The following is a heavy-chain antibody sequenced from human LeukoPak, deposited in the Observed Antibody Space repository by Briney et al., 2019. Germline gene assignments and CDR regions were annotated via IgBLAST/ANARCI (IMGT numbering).Heavy chain of an antibody. Sequence: PGGSLRLSCAASGFTFSNYGMHWVRQAPGKGLEWVTVISYDGSDKYYADSVKGRFTISRDNSKNTLYLQMNSLRAEDTAVYYCAKDHSSGPADYYFDYWGQGTLVTVSS. V-gene: IGHV3-30*18. J-gene: IGHJ4*02. CDR2: ISYDGSDK. CDR1: GFTFSNYG. CDR3: AKDHSSGPADYYFDY. D-gene: IGHD6-19*01.